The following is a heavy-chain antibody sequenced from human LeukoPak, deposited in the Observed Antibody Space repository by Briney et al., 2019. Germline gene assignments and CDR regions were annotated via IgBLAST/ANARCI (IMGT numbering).Heavy chain of an antibody. V-gene: IGHV3-49*04. J-gene: IGHJ1*01. CDR2: IRNKLHGDTS. Sequence: PGGSLRLSCATSGFTFGAFAMSWVRQAPGKGLEWVGFIRNKLHGDTSEYAASVKGRCTISRDDSKSIAYLQMNSPQTEDTAVYYCARGAVNDHGDGQYFQHWGQGTLVTVSS. CDR1: GFTFGAFA. D-gene: IGHD4-17*01. CDR3: ARGAVNDHGDGQYFQH.